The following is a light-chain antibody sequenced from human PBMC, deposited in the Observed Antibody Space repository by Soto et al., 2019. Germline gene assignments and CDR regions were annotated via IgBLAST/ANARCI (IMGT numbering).Light chain of an antibody. CDR3: MPGTHWPIT. J-gene: IGKJ5*01. V-gene: IGKV2-30*02. Sequence: DVVMTQSPLSLPVTLGQPASSSCRSNRSLVHSDGIAYFSWFQQRPGRSPRRLIYKVYNRDSGVTARFSGSGSGTDFALKISRVEAEDVGVYYCMPGTHWPITFGQGTRLEIK. CDR2: KVY. CDR1: RSLVHSDGIAY.